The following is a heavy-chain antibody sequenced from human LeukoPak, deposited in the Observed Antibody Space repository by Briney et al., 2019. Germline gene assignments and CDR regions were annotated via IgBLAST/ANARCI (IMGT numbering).Heavy chain of an antibody. V-gene: IGHV3-53*01. CDR1: GFTVSSNY. CDR2: IYNGGST. D-gene: IGHD6-13*01. CDR3: ARVFLFYSSGWYKGESYGMDV. Sequence: PGGSLRLSCAASGFTVSSNYMSWVRQPPGKGLEWVSVIYNGGSTYYAASLKGRFTISRHTSKNTLYLQMNSLRAEDTAVYYCARVFLFYSSGWYKGESYGMDVWGQGNTVTVSS. J-gene: IGHJ6*02.